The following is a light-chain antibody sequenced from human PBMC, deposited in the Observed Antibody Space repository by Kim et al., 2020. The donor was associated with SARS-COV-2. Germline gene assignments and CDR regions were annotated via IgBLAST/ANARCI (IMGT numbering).Light chain of an antibody. CDR1: QSVSSSY. Sequence: EIVLTQSPGTLSLSPGERATLSCRASQSVSSSYLAWYQQKPGQAPRLLIYGASSRATGIPDRFSGSESGTDFTLTISRLEPEDFAVYYCQQYGSSSYTFGQGTKLEI. V-gene: IGKV3-20*01. J-gene: IGKJ2*01. CDR2: GAS. CDR3: QQYGSSSYT.